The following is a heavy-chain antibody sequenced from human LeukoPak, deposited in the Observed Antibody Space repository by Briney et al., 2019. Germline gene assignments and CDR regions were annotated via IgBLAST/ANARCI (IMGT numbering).Heavy chain of an antibody. CDR2: FYYGVSS. J-gene: IGHJ5*01. Sequence: SETLSLTCTVSGDSMSTGYYWTWIRQRPGKGLEWIGYFYYGVSSQYNPSLKSRLTISADTSKNQFSLKLTSVTVADTAVYYCARAGFCSGGPSWCGNQFDSWGQGTLVIVSS. V-gene: IGHV4-31*03. CDR1: GDSMSTGYY. CDR3: ARAGFCSGGPSWCGNQFDS. D-gene: IGHD3-3*01.